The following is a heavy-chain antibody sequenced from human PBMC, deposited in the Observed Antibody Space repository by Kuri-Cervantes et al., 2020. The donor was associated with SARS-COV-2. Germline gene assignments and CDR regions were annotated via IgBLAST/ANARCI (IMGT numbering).Heavy chain of an antibody. D-gene: IGHD2-15*01. J-gene: IGHJ4*02. CDR2: INHSGST. V-gene: IGHV4-59*08. Sequence: SETLSLTCTVSGGSISSHYWSWIRQPPGKGLEWIGEINHSGSTNYNPSLKSRVTISVDTSKNQFSLKLSSVTAADTTVYYCARHNNCSGGSCYAGPFDYWGQGTLVTVSS. CDR3: ARHNNCSGGSCYAGPFDY. CDR1: GGSISSHY.